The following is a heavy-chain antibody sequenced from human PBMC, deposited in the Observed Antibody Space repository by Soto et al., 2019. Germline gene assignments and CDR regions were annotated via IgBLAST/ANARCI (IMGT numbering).Heavy chain of an antibody. CDR3: ARDLWFGESFRYYFDY. CDR1: GGSFSGYY. CDR2: INHSGST. Sequence: SETLSLTCAVYGGSFSGYYWSWIRQPPGKGLEWIGEINHSGSTNYNPSLKSRVTRDTSASTAYMELSSLTSEDTAVYYCARDLWFGESFRYYFDYWAQGTLVTVSS. V-gene: IGHV4-34*01. D-gene: IGHD3-10*01. J-gene: IGHJ4*02.